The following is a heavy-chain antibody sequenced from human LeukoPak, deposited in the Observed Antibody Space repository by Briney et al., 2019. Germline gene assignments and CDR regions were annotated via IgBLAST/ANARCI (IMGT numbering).Heavy chain of an antibody. J-gene: IGHJ4*02. CDR1: GFTFSSYW. V-gene: IGHV3-23*01. CDR3: AKEGRMITFGGVIIRRGYYFDY. Sequence: GGSLRLSCAASGFTFSSYWMSWVRQAPGKGLEWVSAISGSGGSTYYADSVKGRFTISRDNSKNTLYLQMNSLRAEDTAVYYCAKEGRMITFGGVIIRRGYYFDYWGQGTLVTVSS. D-gene: IGHD3-16*02. CDR2: ISGSGGST.